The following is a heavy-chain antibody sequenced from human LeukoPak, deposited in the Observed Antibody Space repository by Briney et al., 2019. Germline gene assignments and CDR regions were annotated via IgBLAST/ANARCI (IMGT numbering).Heavy chain of an antibody. CDR3: ARDGALAGEFDY. D-gene: IGHD6-19*01. Sequence: ASVKVSFKVSGYTLTELSMHWVRHVPGQGLEWMGWISAYNGNTNYAQNFQDRVTMTTDTSTSTAYMELRSLRSDDTAVYYCARDGALAGEFDYWGQGTLVTVSS. V-gene: IGHV1-18*01. CDR1: GYTLTELS. CDR2: ISAYNGNT. J-gene: IGHJ4*02.